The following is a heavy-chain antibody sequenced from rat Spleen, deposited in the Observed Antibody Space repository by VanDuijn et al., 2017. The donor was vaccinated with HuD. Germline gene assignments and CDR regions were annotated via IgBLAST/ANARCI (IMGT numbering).Heavy chain of an antibody. Sequence: VQLVESGGGLVQPGKSLKLSCSASGFTFSSFGIHWIRQAPGKGLDWVAYINRNSDTVYADAVKGRFTISRDNAKNTLYLQLNSLKSEDTAIYYCAREGEQPGDYWGPGVMVTVSS. CDR3: AREGEQPGDY. CDR1: GFTFSSFG. V-gene: IGHV5-62*01. D-gene: IGHD1-2*01. J-gene: IGHJ2*01. CDR2: INRNSDT.